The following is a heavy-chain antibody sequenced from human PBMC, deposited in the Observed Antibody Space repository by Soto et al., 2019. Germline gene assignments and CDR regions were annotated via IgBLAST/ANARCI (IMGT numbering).Heavy chain of an antibody. CDR2: ISGSGGRS. D-gene: IGHD2-15*01. V-gene: IGHV3-23*01. J-gene: IGHJ4*02. CDR3: AKCYFVWSSEQPYYFDY. Sequence: EVQLLDSGGGLVQPGGSLRLSCAASGFTFSNYAMTWVRQGPGKGLEWVSGISGSGGRSYYADSVKGRFTISRDNSKSTLYLQMNSLRAEDTAVYYCAKCYFVWSSEQPYYFDYWGQGTLVTVSS. CDR1: GFTFSNYA.